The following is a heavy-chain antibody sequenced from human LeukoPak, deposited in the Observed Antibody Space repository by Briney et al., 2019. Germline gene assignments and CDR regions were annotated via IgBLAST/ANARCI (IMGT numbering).Heavy chain of an antibody. V-gene: IGHV4-34*01. Sequence: SETLSLTCAVYGGSFSGYYWSWIRQPPGKGLEWIGEINHSGSTNYNPSLKSRVTISVDTSKNQFSLKLSSVTAADTAVYYCARHQLAARPNGRNNWFDPWGQGTLVTVSS. CDR3: ARHQLAARPNGRNNWFDP. CDR2: INHSGST. CDR1: GGSFSGYY. J-gene: IGHJ5*02. D-gene: IGHD6-6*01.